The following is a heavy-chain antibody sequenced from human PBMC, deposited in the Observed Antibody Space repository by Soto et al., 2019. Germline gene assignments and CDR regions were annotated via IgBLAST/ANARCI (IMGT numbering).Heavy chain of an antibody. CDR1: GGSISSYY. CDR2: IYYSGST. Sequence: PSETLSLTCTVSGGSISSYYWSWIRQPPGKGLEWIGYIYYSGSTNYNPSLKSRVSISVDTSKNQFSLKLSSVTAADKAVYYCARDWAHYDILTGYYNQRSLDIWGQGTMVTVSS. D-gene: IGHD3-9*01. CDR3: ARDWAHYDILTGYYNQRSLDI. J-gene: IGHJ3*02. V-gene: IGHV4-59*01.